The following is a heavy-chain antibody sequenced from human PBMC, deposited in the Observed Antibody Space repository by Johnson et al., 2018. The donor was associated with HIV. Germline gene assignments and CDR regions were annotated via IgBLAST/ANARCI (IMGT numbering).Heavy chain of an antibody. CDR3: AKIIGYSSGLEI. D-gene: IGHD6-19*01. J-gene: IGHJ3*02. CDR2: IYSGGST. CDR1: GFTVSSNY. Sequence: VQLVESGGGLIQPGGSLRLSCVGSGFTVSSNYMSWVRQAPGKGLEWVSVIYSGGSTYYADSVKGRFTISRDNSKNTLYLQMNSLRAEDTAVYYCAKIIGYSSGLEIWGQGTMVTVSS. V-gene: IGHV3-66*03.